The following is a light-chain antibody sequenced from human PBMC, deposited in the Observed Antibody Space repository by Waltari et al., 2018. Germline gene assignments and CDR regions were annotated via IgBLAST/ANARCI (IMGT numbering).Light chain of an antibody. CDR3: CSYAGNTVWV. J-gene: IGLJ3*02. Sequence: QSALTQPASVSGSPGQSITISCTGTTSTFGSYALVSWYQQHPDKAPKLMVCEGTKRPPGISTRFSGAKSGNTASLTISGLQAEDEADYYCCSYAGNTVWVFGGGTKLTVL. V-gene: IGLV2-23*01. CDR1: TSTFGSYAL. CDR2: EGT.